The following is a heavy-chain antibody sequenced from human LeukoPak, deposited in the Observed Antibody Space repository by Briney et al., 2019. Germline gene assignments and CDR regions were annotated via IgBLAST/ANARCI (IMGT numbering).Heavy chain of an antibody. J-gene: IGHJ5*02. CDR1: GGSFSGYY. V-gene: IGHV4-34*01. CDR2: INHSGST. Sequence: PSETLSLTCAVYGGSFSGYYWRWIRQPPGKGLEWIGEINHSGSTNYNPSLKSRVTISVDTSKNQCSLKLSSVTAADTAVYYCARCARYCSSTSCANGLWFDPWGQGTLVTVSS. CDR3: ARCARYCSSTSCANGLWFDP. D-gene: IGHD2-2*01.